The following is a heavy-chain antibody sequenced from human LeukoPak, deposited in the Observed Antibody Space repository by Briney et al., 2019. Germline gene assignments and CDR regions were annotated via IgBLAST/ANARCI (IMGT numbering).Heavy chain of an antibody. Sequence: PSETLSLTCTVSGGSISSSSYYWGWIRQPPGKGLEWIGSIYYSGSTYYNPSLKSRVTISVDTSKNQFSLKLSSVTAADTAVYYCAREWPKWELMWGQGTLVTVSS. CDR3: AREWPKWELM. CDR1: GGSISSSSYY. V-gene: IGHV4-39*07. CDR2: IYYSGST. J-gene: IGHJ4*02. D-gene: IGHD1-26*01.